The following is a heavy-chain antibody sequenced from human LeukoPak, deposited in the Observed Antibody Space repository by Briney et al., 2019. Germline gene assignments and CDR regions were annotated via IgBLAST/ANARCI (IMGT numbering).Heavy chain of an antibody. CDR2: ISGSGSDT. V-gene: IGHV3-23*01. Sequence: GGCLRLSCAASGFTFSRSVMSWVRQAPGKGLEWVSAISGSGSDTYYADSVEGRFTVSRDNSKNTLYLQMNSLRPEDTALYYCAKDRYGDYSFESWGQGILVTVSS. CDR1: GFTFSRSV. CDR3: AKDRYGDYSFES. D-gene: IGHD4-17*01. J-gene: IGHJ4*02.